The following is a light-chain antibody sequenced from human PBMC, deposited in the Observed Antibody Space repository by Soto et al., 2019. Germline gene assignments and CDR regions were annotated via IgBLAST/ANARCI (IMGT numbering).Light chain of an antibody. J-gene: IGKJ5*01. CDR3: QQRSNWIT. CDR2: DAS. Sequence: EIVLTQSPATLSLSPGERATLSCRASQSVSSYLAWYQQKPGQAPRLLISDASNRSTGIPARFSGSGSGTDFTLTISSLEPEDFAVYYCQQRSNWITFGQGTGLEIK. V-gene: IGKV3-11*01. CDR1: QSVSSY.